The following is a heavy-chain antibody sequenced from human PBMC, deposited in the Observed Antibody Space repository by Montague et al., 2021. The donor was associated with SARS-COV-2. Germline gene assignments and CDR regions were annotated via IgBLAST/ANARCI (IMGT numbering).Heavy chain of an antibody. CDR3: ASPRGYCTGGSCYYVY. V-gene: IGHV4-59*01. CDR1: GGSISTYY. Sequence: SETLSLTCSVSGGSISTYYWSWIRQPPGEGLEWIGYIYYSGSTNYNPSLKSRVTISIDASKNQFSLELSSVTAADMAVYYCASPRGYCTGGSCYYVYWGQGTLVTVSS. CDR2: IYYSGST. D-gene: IGHD2-15*01. J-gene: IGHJ4*02.